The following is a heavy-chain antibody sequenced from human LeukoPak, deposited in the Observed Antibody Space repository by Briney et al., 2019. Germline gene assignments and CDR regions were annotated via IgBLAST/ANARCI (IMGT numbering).Heavy chain of an antibody. D-gene: IGHD6-19*01. V-gene: IGHV3-43*02. CDR2: ISGDGTAP. J-gene: IGHJ4*02. Sequence: GGSLRLSCAASGFTFSDYAMHWGRKTPGGGLGWVSLISGDGTAPFYADSVKGRFTISRDNNKKSLYLQMNSLRPEDTALYFCAKEATGGWFVRFDNWGQGSLDTVSS. CDR1: GFTFSDYA. CDR3: AKEATGGWFVRFDN.